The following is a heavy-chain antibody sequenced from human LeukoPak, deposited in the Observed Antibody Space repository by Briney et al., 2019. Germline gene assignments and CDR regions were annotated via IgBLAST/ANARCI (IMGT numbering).Heavy chain of an antibody. J-gene: IGHJ6*03. CDR3: ARSAGYCSSTSCYTYYMDV. CDR2: IYPGDSYP. CDR1: GYNFTNYW. D-gene: IGHD2-2*02. V-gene: IGHV5-51*01. Sequence: GESLKISCKGSGYNFTNYWIGWVRQMPGKGLEWMGIIYPGDSYPRYSPSFQGQVTISADKSINTAFLQWSSLRASDTAMYYCARSAGYCSSTSCYTYYMDVWGKGTTVTISS.